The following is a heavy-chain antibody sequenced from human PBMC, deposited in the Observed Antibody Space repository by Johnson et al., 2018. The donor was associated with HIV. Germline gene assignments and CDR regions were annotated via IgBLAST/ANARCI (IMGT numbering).Heavy chain of an antibody. Sequence: QVQLVASGGGVVQPGGSLRLSCAASRFTFSNYDMPWVRQAPGKGLEWVAYIRYDGSHKYYADSVKGRFTISRDNFKNTLYLQMNSLRGKDTAVYYCAKSKLPDLVLDIWGQGTVVTVSS. CDR2: IRYDGSHK. CDR1: RFTFSNYD. D-gene: IGHD4-23*01. CDR3: AKSKLPDLVLDI. J-gene: IGHJ3*02. V-gene: IGHV3-30*02.